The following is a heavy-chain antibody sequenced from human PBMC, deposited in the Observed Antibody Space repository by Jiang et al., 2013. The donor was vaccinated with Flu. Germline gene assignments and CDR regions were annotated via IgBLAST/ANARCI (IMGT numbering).Heavy chain of an antibody. Sequence: GSGLVKPSETLSLNCNVSGDSISSSTYYWGWVRQPPGKGLEWIGSFYYSGSTYYNPSLKSRVTISVDTSKNQFSLKLSSVTAADTAVYYCARLRGSGHLGWFDPWGQGTLVIVSS. CDR3: ARLRGSGHLGWFDP. D-gene: IGHD3-10*01. J-gene: IGHJ5*02. V-gene: IGHV4-39*01. CDR2: FYYSGST. CDR1: GDSISSSTYY.